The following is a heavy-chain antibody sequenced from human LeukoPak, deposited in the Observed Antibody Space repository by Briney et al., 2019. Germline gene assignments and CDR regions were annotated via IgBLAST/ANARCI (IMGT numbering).Heavy chain of an antibody. CDR1: GFTFSSYW. J-gene: IGHJ3*02. CDR2: IKQDGSEK. CDR3: ARDVQLNLEYAFDI. D-gene: IGHD1-1*01. V-gene: IGHV3-7*01. Sequence: GGSLRLSCAASGFTFSSYWMSWVRQAPGKGLEWVANIKQDGSEKYYVDSVKGRFTISRDNAKNSLYLQMNSLRAEDTAVYYCARDVQLNLEYAFDIWGQGTMVAVSS.